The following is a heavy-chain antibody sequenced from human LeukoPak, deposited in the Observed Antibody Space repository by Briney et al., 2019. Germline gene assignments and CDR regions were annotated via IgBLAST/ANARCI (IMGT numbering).Heavy chain of an antibody. CDR2: FYTSGST. CDR1: GGSMSSGSYY. Sequence: PSETLSLTCTVSGGSMSSGSYYWSWIRQPAGKGLEWIGRFYTSGSTNYNPSLKSRVTISIDTSKNQFSLKLSSVTAADTAVYYCARGPHCSGGSCHSVSDYWGQGTLVTVSS. V-gene: IGHV4-61*02. CDR3: ARGPHCSGGSCHSVSDY. D-gene: IGHD2-15*01. J-gene: IGHJ4*02.